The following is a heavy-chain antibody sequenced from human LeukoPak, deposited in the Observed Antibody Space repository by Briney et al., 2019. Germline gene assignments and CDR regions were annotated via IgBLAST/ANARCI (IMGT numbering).Heavy chain of an antibody. V-gene: IGHV3-23*01. J-gene: IGHJ5*02. Sequence: GGSLRLSCAASGFTFSSYAMTWVRQAPGKGLEWVSTISDSGARTNYADSAKGRFTISRDNSKNTLYLQMKSLRTDDTAVYYCAKGLGNYASWGQGTLVTVYS. D-gene: IGHD1-7*01. CDR1: GFTFSSYA. CDR3: AKGLGNYAS. CDR2: ISDSGART.